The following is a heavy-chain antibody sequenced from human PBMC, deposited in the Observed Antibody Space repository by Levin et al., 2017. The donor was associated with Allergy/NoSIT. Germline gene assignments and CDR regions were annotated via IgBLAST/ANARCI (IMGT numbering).Heavy chain of an antibody. CDR2: ISYDGSNK. CDR1: GFTFSNYA. V-gene: IGHV3-30-3*01. J-gene: IGHJ4*02. D-gene: IGHD6-13*01. Sequence: SCAASGFTFSNYAMHWVRQAPGRGLEWVAVISYDGSNKYYGDSVKGRFTISRDNSKNTLYLQMNSLRAEDTAVYYCARRSIAADPLPFDYWGQGTLVTVSS. CDR3: ARRSIAADPLPFDY.